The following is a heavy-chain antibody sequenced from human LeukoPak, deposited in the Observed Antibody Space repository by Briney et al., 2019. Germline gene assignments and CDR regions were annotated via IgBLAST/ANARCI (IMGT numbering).Heavy chain of an antibody. Sequence: ASVNVSCKASGGTFSSYAISWVRQAPGQGLEWMGGIIPIFGTANYAQKFQGRVTITADESTSTAYLELSSLTSEDTAVYYCARVVLGRRWLQTSYYYGMDVWGQGTTVTVSS. D-gene: IGHD5-24*01. J-gene: IGHJ6*02. CDR3: ARVVLGRRWLQTSYYYGMDV. CDR1: GGTFSSYA. V-gene: IGHV1-69*13. CDR2: IIPIFGTA.